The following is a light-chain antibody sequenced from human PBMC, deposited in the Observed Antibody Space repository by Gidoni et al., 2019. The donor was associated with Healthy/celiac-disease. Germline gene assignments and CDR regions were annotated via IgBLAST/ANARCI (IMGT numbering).Light chain of an antibody. CDR3: KQALKTPPT. CDR1: QSLLHSNGYNY. J-gene: IGKJ2*01. CDR2: LGS. Sequence: DIVMTQSPLSLPVTLGEPASISCRSSQSLLHSNGYNYLDWYLQKPGQSPQLLIYLGSNRASGVPDRFSGSGSGTDFTLKISRVEAEDVGVYYCKQALKTPPTFGQGTKLEIK. V-gene: IGKV2-28*01.